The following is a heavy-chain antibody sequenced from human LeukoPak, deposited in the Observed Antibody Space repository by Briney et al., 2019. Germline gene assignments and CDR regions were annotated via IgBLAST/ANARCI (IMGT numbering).Heavy chain of an antibody. Sequence: GGSLRLSCAASGFTFSSYGMSWVRQAPGKGLEWVGRTRNKANSYTTEYAASVKGRFTISRDDSKNSLYLQMNSLKAEDTAVYYCARDIAAARPSSLYYMDVWGKGTTVTVSS. D-gene: IGHD6-13*01. CDR3: ARDIAAARPSSLYYMDV. CDR1: GFTFSSYG. CDR2: TRNKANSYTT. J-gene: IGHJ6*03. V-gene: IGHV3-72*01.